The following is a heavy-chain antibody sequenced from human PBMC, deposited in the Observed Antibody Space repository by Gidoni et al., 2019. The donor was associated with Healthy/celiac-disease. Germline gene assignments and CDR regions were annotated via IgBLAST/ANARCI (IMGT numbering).Heavy chain of an antibody. CDR3: TRLGVVGATGDY. Sequence: EVQLVESGGGLVQPAGSLKLSCAASGFTFRGSAMHWVRQASGKGLEWVGRIRSKANSDATAYAASVKGRFTISRDDSKNTAYLQMNSLKTEDTAVYYCTRLGVVGATGDYWGQGTLVTVSS. D-gene: IGHD1-26*01. CDR2: IRSKANSDAT. J-gene: IGHJ4*02. CDR1: GFTFRGSA. V-gene: IGHV3-73*02.